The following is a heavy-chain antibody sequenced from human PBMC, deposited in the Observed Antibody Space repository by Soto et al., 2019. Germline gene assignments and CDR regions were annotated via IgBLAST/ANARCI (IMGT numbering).Heavy chain of an antibody. CDR1: GYTFTSYY. Sequence: ASVKVSCKASGYTFTSYYIHWLRQAPGQGREGMGRMNPSGGSTSFAQKFQGRVNMTRDTSTSTVYLELSSLSSEDTGVYYCARDRREIIVIRNWFDPWGQGMLVTVSS. D-gene: IGHD3-22*01. V-gene: IGHV1-46*01. CDR2: MNPSGGST. J-gene: IGHJ5*02. CDR3: ARDRREIIVIRNWFDP.